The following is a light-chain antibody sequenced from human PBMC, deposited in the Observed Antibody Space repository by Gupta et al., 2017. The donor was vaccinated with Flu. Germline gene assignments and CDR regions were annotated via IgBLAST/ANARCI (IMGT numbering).Light chain of an antibody. Sequence: SYELTQPPSVSVSPGQTARITCSGDALPKQYAYWYQQKPGQAPVLVIYEASERPSGIPERFSGSSSGTTVTLTISGVQAEDEADYYCQSADSSGTWVFGGGTKLTVL. J-gene: IGLJ3*02. CDR3: QSADSSGTWV. CDR2: EAS. CDR1: ALPKQY. V-gene: IGLV3-25*02.